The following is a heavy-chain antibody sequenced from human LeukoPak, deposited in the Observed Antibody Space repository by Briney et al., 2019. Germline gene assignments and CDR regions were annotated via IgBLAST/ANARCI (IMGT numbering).Heavy chain of an antibody. V-gene: IGHV3-23*01. CDR1: GFTVTSNH. Sequence: PGGSLRLSCAASGFTVTSNHMNWVRQAPGKGLEWVSGISPTGGATYYADSVKGRFTISRDNSKNTLFLQMNSLRAEDTAVYYCAKAGPYYFDYWGQGTLVTVSS. CDR2: ISPTGGAT. CDR3: AKAGPYYFDY. J-gene: IGHJ4*02.